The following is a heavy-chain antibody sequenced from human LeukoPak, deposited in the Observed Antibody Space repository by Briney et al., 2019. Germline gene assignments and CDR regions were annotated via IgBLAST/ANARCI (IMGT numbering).Heavy chain of an antibody. J-gene: IGHJ6*02. CDR3: ARDCRKYYDILTGYYYFRRCASMDV. V-gene: IGHV1-18*01. CDR1: GYTFTSYG. D-gene: IGHD3-9*01. Sequence: ASVKVSCKASGYTFTSYGISWVRQAPGQGLEWMGWISAYNGNTNYAQKLQGRVTMTTDASTSTAYMELRSLRSDDTAVYYCARDCRKYYDILTGYYYFRRCASMDVWGQGTTVTVSS. CDR2: ISAYNGNT.